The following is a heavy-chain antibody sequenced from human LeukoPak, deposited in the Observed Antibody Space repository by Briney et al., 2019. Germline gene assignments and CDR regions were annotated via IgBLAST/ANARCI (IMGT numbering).Heavy chain of an antibody. CDR3: ARVGYCGSSSYRNYFDY. CDR1: GFPLSGYS. V-gene: IGHV3-21*01. J-gene: IGHJ4*02. CDR2: ITSTTNYI. Sequence: GGSLRLSCTASGFPLSGYSMNWVRRAPGKGPEWVSSITSTTNYICYADSVKGRFTISRDNAKNSLYLQMHSLRAENTAVYCCARVGYCGSSSYRNYFDYWGQGTLVT. D-gene: IGHD2-2*01.